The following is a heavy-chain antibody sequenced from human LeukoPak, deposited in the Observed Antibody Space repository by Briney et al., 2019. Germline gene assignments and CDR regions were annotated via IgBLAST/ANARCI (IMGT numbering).Heavy chain of an antibody. CDR1: GVSISSGSYY. D-gene: IGHD2/OR15-2a*01. CDR3: ASLGYYDY. J-gene: IGHJ4*02. V-gene: IGHV4-61*02. Sequence: PSETLSLNCTVSGVSISSGSYYWRWIRQPAGKGLEWIGRIYTSGSTNYNPSLKSRVTISVDTSKNQFSLKLSSVTAADTAVYYCASLGYYDYWGQGTLVTVSS. CDR2: IYTSGST.